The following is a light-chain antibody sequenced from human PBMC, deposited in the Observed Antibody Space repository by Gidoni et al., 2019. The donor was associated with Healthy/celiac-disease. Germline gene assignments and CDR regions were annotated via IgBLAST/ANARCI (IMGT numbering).Light chain of an antibody. CDR1: QGIRND. J-gene: IGKJ2*01. V-gene: IGKV1-6*01. Sequence: ATQMTQSPSSLSASGGDRVTITCRASQGIRNDLGWYQQKPGKAPKLLIYAASSLQSGVPSRFSGSGSGTDFTLTISSLQPEDFATYYCLQDYNYPRTFGQGTKLEIK. CDR2: AAS. CDR3: LQDYNYPRT.